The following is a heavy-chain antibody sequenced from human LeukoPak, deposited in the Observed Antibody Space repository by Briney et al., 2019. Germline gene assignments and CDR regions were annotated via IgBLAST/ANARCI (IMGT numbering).Heavy chain of an antibody. V-gene: IGHV1-2*02. J-gene: IGHJ4*02. D-gene: IGHD2-21*01. CDR1: GYRFTDFH. Sequence: ASVKVSCKASGYRFTDFHIHWVRQAPGQGIEWMGWINPATGMNPNSGGIYYAKKFRGRVTMTTDTSISTIYLAMSTLTFDDSAVYFCVRVKKILPDFEFWGQGTLLTVSS. CDR2: INPATGMNPNSGGI. CDR3: VRVKKILPDFEF.